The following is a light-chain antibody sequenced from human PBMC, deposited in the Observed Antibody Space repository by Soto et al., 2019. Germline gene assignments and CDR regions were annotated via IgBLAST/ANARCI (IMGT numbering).Light chain of an antibody. J-gene: IGLJ1*01. CDR3: CSYAGNNHYV. Sequence: QSVLTQPPSASGSPGQSVTISCTGTSSDVGGYNYVSWYQQHPGKAPTLMIYEVSNRPSGVPYRFSGSKSGNTASLTVSGLQAEDEADYYCCSYAGNNHYVFGTGTKVTVL. CDR2: EVS. V-gene: IGLV2-8*01. CDR1: SSDVGGYNY.